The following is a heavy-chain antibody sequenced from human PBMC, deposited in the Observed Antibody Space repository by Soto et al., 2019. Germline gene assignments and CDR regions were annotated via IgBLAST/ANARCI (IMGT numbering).Heavy chain of an antibody. D-gene: IGHD2-15*01. V-gene: IGHV3-30-3*01. CDR2: ISYDGNNK. J-gene: IGHJ6*02. CDR3: ARAGCDGGRCYTLVGLRYGMDV. CDR1: GFTFSSYV. Sequence: QVQLVESGGGVVQPGRSLRLSCAASGFTFSSYVMHWVRQAPGKGLEWVAVISYDGNNKYYADSVKGRFTISRDNSKNTLYLRMHSLRADDTAVYYCARAGCDGGRCYTLVGLRYGMDVLGQGTMVTFSS.